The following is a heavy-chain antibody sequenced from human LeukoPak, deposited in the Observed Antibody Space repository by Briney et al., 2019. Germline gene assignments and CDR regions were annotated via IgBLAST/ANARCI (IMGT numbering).Heavy chain of an antibody. V-gene: IGHV3-23*01. J-gene: IGHJ4*02. CDR3: AKGRSMVRGVKYYFDY. CDR1: GFTFSSYA. CDR2: ISGSGGST. D-gene: IGHD3-10*01. Sequence: GGSLRLSCAASGFTFSSYAMSWVRQAPGKGLEWVSAISGSGGSTYYADSVKGRLTISRDSSKNTLYLQMNSLRAEDTAVYYCAKGRSMVRGVKYYFDYWGQGTLVTVSS.